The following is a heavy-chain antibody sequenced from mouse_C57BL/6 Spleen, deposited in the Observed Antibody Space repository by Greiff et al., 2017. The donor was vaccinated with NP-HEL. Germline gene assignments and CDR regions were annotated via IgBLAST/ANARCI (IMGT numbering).Heavy chain of an antibody. CDR3: ARKRVITTVVATEYYFDY. D-gene: IGHD1-1*01. V-gene: IGHV1-47*01. CDR1: GYTFTTYP. CDR2: FHPYNDDT. J-gene: IGHJ2*01. Sequence: VQLQESGAELVKPGASVKMSCKASGYTFTTYPIEWMKQNHGKSLEWIGNFHPYNDDTKYNEKFKGKATLTVEKSSSTVYLELSRLTSDDSAVYYCARKRVITTVVATEYYFDYWGQGTTLTVSS.